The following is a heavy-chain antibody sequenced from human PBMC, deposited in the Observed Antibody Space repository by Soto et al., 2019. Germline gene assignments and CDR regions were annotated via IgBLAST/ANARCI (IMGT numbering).Heavy chain of an antibody. CDR1: GFTFSNYA. V-gene: IGHV3-23*01. CDR2: ISGSGGST. Sequence: EVQLLESGGGLVQPGGSLRLSCAASGFTFSNYAVTWVRQAPGKGLEWVSTISGSGGSTYYADSVKGRFTISRDNSKNTLYLQRNSLGAEDTAVYYCAKDQGGSWYEIDYWGQGTLVTVSS. CDR3: AKDQGGSWYEIDY. D-gene: IGHD6-13*01. J-gene: IGHJ4*02.